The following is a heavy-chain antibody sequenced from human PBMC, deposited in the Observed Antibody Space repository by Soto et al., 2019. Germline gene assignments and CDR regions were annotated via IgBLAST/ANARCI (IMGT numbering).Heavy chain of an antibody. J-gene: IGHJ4*02. V-gene: IGHV3-73*02. D-gene: IGHD3-22*01. CDR2: IRSKANSYAT. CDR3: TMPYYASSGLDLTPRDY. Sequence: EVQLVESGGGLVQPGGSLKLSCAASGFTFSGSAMHWVRQASGKGLEWVGRIRSKANSYATAYAESVKGRFTIARDDSKTTAYLKMNSLKTEDTAVYYCTMPYYASSGLDLTPRDYWGQGTLVTVSS. CDR1: GFTFSGSA.